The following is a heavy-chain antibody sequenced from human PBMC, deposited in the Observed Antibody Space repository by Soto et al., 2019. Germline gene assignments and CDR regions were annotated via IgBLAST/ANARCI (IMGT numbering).Heavy chain of an antibody. D-gene: IGHD1-1*01. CDR2: ISSNGGST. CDR3: VKDRYVEY. V-gene: IGHV3-64D*06. CDR1: GFTLSSYA. J-gene: IGHJ4*02. Sequence: GGSLRLSCLVSGFTLSSYAMHWVRQAPGKGLEYVSSISSNGGSTYYADYVKGRFTISRDNSKNALYLQMSSLRAEDTAVYYCVKDRYVEYWGQGSLVTVSS.